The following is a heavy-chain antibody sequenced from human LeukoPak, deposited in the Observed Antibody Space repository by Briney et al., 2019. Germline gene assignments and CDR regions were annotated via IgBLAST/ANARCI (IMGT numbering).Heavy chain of an antibody. CDR2: ITISGHTK. V-gene: IGHV3-48*03. J-gene: IGHJ5*02. CDR1: GFDLSTYE. CDR3: ARGDPHADL. Sequence: GGSLRLSCAASGFDLSTYEMNWVRQAPGKGLEWIADITISGHTKNYADSVKGRFTISRDNARTSLYLQMNSLRVDDTGVYYCARGDPHADLWGQGTLVTVSS.